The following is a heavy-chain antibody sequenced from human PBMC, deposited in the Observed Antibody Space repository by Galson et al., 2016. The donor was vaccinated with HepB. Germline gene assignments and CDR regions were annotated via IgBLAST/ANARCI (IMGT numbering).Heavy chain of an antibody. D-gene: IGHD3-10*01. V-gene: IGHV3-33*01. J-gene: IGHJ5*02. CDR2: ILYDESNE. CDR1: GFTFSRYG. Sequence: SLRLSCAASGFTFSRYGMHWVRQTPGKGLEWVAGILYDESNEKYADSVKGRFTISRANSKNTLNLQMNSLRVEDTATYYCAREEAMVQGVRMKIFAGLHYYGMDPWGQGTLVTVSS. CDR3: AREEAMVQGVRMKIFAGLHYYGMDP.